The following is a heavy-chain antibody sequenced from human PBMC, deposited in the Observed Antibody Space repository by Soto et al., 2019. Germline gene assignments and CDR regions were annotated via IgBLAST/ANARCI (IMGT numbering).Heavy chain of an antibody. D-gene: IGHD2-2*01. V-gene: IGHV3-30-3*01. J-gene: IGHJ6*02. CDR3: ARDSVFYCSSTSCPYYGMDV. CDR2: ISYDGSNK. Sequence: QPGGSLRLSCAASGFTFSSYAMHWVRQAPGKGLEWVAVISYDGSNKYYADSVKGRFTISRDNSKNTLYLQMNSLRAEDTAVYYCARDSVFYCSSTSCPYYGMDVWGQGTTVTGSS. CDR1: GFTFSSYA.